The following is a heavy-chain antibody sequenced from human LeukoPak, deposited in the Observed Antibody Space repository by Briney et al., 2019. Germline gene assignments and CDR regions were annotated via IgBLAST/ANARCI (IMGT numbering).Heavy chain of an antibody. D-gene: IGHD3-16*01. Sequence: GGALRLSCAASGFTFRRCWMSWVRQVPGKGMEWVANIKHDESEKHYVDSVTGRFTISRDNAKNSLFLQMNSLRVEDTAVYYCARIGESWGDYFDSWGQGVLVTVSS. CDR1: GFTFRRCW. J-gene: IGHJ4*02. V-gene: IGHV3-7*03. CDR3: ARIGESWGDYFDS. CDR2: IKHDESEK.